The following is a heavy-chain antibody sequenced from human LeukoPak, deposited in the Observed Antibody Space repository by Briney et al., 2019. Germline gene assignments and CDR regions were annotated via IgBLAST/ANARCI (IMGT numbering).Heavy chain of an antibody. CDR3: ARGPGPYYYDSSGYSGIDY. J-gene: IGHJ4*02. D-gene: IGHD3-22*01. CDR1: GFTFSSYE. CDR2: ISSSGSTI. Sequence: GGSLRLSCAASGFTFSSYEMNWVRQAPGKGLEWVSYISSSGSTIYYADSVKGRFTISRDNAKNSLYLQMNCLRAEDTAVYYCARGPGPYYYDSSGYSGIDYWGQGTLVTVSS. V-gene: IGHV3-48*03.